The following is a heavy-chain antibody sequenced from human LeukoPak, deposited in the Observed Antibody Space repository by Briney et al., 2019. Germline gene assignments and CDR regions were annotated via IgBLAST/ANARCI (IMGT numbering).Heavy chain of an antibody. CDR2: ISGSGGST. V-gene: IGHV3-23*01. D-gene: IGHD6-13*01. J-gene: IGHJ4*02. Sequence: SGGSLRLSCAASGFTFSSYAMSWVRQVPGKGLEWVSAISGSGGSTYYADSVKGRFTISRDNSKNTLYLQMNSLRAEDTAVYYCGNRPGRSSWISFDYWGQGTLVTVSS. CDR3: GNRPGRSSWISFDY. CDR1: GFTFSSYA.